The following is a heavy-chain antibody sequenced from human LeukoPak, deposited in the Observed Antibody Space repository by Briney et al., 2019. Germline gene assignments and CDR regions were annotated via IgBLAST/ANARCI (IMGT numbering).Heavy chain of an antibody. V-gene: IGHV1-69*04. J-gene: IGHJ4*02. CDR1: GGTFSSYA. Sequence: SVKVSCKASGGTFSSYAISWVRQAPGQGLKWMGRIIPTLGITNYAQKFQGRVTITADKSTSTAYMELSSLRSEDTAVYYCARIQRGYYGDYWANDYWGQGTLVTVSS. CDR2: IIPTLGIT. CDR3: ARIQRGYYGDYWANDY. D-gene: IGHD4-17*01.